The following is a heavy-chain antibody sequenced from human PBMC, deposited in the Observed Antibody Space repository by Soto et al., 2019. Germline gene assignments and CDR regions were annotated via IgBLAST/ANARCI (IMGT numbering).Heavy chain of an antibody. CDR1: GGTFSSYA. Sequence: ASVKVSCKASGGTFSSYAISWVRQAPGQGLEWMGGIIPIFGTANYAQKFQGRVTITADESTSTAYMELSSLRSEDTAVYYCARDVMDYYDSSGRSWFDPWGQGTLVTVSS. D-gene: IGHD3-22*01. J-gene: IGHJ5*02. CDR2: IIPIFGTA. V-gene: IGHV1-69*13. CDR3: ARDVMDYYDSSGRSWFDP.